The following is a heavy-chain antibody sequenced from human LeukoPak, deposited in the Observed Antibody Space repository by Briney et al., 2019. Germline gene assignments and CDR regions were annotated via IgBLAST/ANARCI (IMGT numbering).Heavy chain of an antibody. V-gene: IGHV4-4*07. CDR3: ARGLRDPSKRFLEWLSDPYYFDY. D-gene: IGHD3-3*01. CDR1: GGSISSYY. J-gene: IGHJ4*02. CDR2: IYTSGST. Sequence: SETLSLTCTVSGGSISSYYWRWIRQPAGKGLEWIGRIYTSGSTNYNPSLKSRVTMSVDTSKNQFSLKLSSVTAADTAVYYCARGLRDPSKRFLEWLSDPYYFDYWGQGTLVTVSS.